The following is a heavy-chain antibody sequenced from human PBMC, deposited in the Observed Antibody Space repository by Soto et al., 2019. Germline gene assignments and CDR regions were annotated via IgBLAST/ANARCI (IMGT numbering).Heavy chain of an antibody. V-gene: IGHV4-4*02. CDR2: IWHTGRP. D-gene: IGHD2-15*01. CDR3: VRDSRTGCTSINCYRH. J-gene: IGHJ4*02. Sequence: QLQLRESGPGLVQPSGTLSLTCDVSGDSLTNNHWWSWVRQAPGKGLEWIGEIWHTGRPNYNPSLKSRVAISTDKSKNQFSLKLSSVTAADTAVYYCVRDSRTGCTSINCYRHLGQGTLVTVSS. CDR1: GDSLTNNHW.